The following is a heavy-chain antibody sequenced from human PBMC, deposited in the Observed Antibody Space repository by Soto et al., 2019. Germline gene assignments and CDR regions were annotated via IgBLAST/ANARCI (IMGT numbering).Heavy chain of an antibody. CDR1: GGTFSSYA. V-gene: IGHV1-69*12. D-gene: IGHD3-3*01. CDR3: ARALSYYDFWSGRTDAFDI. Sequence: QVQLVQSGAEVKKPGSSVKVSCKASGGTFSSYAISWVRQAPGQGLEWMGGIIPIFGTANYAQKFQGRVTITADESTSTAYMELSSLRSEDTAVSYCARALSYYDFWSGRTDAFDIWGQGTMVTVSS. J-gene: IGHJ3*02. CDR2: IIPIFGTA.